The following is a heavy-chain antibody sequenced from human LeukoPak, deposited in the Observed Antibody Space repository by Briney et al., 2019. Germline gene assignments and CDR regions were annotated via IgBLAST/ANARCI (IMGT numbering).Heavy chain of an antibody. D-gene: IGHD3-22*01. Sequence: ASVKVSCKASGYTFTSYDINWVRQATGQGLEWMGWMNPNSGNTGYAQKFQGRVTMTGNTSISTAYMELSSLRSEDTAVYYCARGPEYYYDSSGYDNWFDPWGQGTLVTVSS. CDR1: GYTFTSYD. J-gene: IGHJ5*02. CDR2: MNPNSGNT. CDR3: ARGPEYYYDSSGYDNWFDP. V-gene: IGHV1-8*01.